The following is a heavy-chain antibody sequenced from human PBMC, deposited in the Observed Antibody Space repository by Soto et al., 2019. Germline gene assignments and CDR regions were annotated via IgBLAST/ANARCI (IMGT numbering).Heavy chain of an antibody. CDR3: ARDTGGRLDP. D-gene: IGHD2-15*01. CDR2: INSDGSST. V-gene: IGHV3-74*01. CDR1: GFTFNTYW. Sequence: EVQLVESGGGLVQPGGSLRLSCAAYGFTFNTYWMHWVRQAPGKGLVWVSRINSDGSSTSYADSVKGRFTISRDNAKNTLYLQMNRLRAEDTAVYSCARDTGGRLDPWGQGTLVTVSS. J-gene: IGHJ5*02.